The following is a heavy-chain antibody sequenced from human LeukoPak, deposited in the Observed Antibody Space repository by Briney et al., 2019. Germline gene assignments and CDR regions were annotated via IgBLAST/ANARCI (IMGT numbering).Heavy chain of an antibody. CDR2: ISISGSQI. CDR3: ARYYYDSSGYYYSDY. J-gene: IGHJ4*02. CDR1: GFIFSSYS. V-gene: IGHV3-21*01. Sequence: GGSLRLSCAVSGFIFSSYSMNWVRQAPGKGLEWVASISISGSQIYYADSVKGRFTISRDNAKNSLSLQMNSLRAEDTAVYYCARYYYDSSGYYYSDYWGQGTLVTVSS. D-gene: IGHD3-22*01.